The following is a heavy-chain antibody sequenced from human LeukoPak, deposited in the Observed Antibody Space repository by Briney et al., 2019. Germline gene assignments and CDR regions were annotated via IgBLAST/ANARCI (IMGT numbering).Heavy chain of an antibody. V-gene: IGHV3-23*01. Sequence: GGSLRPSCAASGFTFTSFAMSWVRQAPGKGLEWVSTISRSGVATYYANSVKGRFTISRDNSKNTVYLQMNSLRAEDAAVYYCAKAPVTSCRGAYCYPFDYWGQGTLVTVSS. D-gene: IGHD2-21*01. CDR2: ISRSGVAT. CDR3: AKAPVTSCRGAYCYPFDY. J-gene: IGHJ4*02. CDR1: GFTFTSFA.